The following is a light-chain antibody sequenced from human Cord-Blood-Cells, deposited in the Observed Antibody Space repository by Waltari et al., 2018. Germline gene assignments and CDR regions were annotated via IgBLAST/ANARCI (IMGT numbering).Light chain of an antibody. CDR3: CSYAGSSTV. J-gene: IGLJ3*02. V-gene: IGLV2-23*01. CDR1: STDVGSFNL. CDR2: EGS. Sequence: QSALTQPASVSGSPGQSITISCTGTSTDVGSFNLVSWYQKPPGKAPKLMNYEGSKRPSGVSNRFSGSKSGNTASLTISGLQAEDEADYYCCSYAGSSTVFGGGTKLTVL.